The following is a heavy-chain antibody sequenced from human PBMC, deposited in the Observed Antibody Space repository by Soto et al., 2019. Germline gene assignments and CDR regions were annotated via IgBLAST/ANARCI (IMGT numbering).Heavy chain of an antibody. D-gene: IGHD6-19*01. CDR2: IYYSGST. J-gene: IGHJ6*02. CDR1: GGSISSSSYY. Sequence: SETLSLTCTVSGGSISSSSYYWGWIRQPPGKGLEWIGGIYYSGSTYYNPSLKSRVTISVDTSKNQFSLKLSSVTAADTAVYYCITGRIAVAGINLYYYGMDVWGQGTTVTVSS. CDR3: ITGRIAVAGINLYYYGMDV. V-gene: IGHV4-39*01.